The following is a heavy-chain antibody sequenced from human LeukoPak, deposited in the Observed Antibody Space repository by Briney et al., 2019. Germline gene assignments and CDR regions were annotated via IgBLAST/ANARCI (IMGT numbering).Heavy chain of an antibody. Sequence: GGSLRLSCAASGFTFSSYGIHWVRQAPGKGLEWVAVISYDGSNKYYADSVKGRFTISRDNSKNTLYLQMNSLRAEDTAVYYCASGLRGAVARWGQGTLVTVSS. J-gene: IGHJ4*02. CDR2: ISYDGSNK. CDR1: GFTFSSYG. V-gene: IGHV3-30*03. D-gene: IGHD6-19*01. CDR3: ASGLRGAVAR.